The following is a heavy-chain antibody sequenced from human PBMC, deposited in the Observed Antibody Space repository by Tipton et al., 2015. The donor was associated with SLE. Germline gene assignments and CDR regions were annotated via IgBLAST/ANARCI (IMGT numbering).Heavy chain of an antibody. J-gene: IGHJ5*02. CDR3: ARGQANMAARRGKNNWFDP. CDR1: GGSVSSGSYY. CDR2: INHSGST. D-gene: IGHD6-6*01. V-gene: IGHV4-39*07. Sequence: TLSLTCTVSGGSVSSGSYYWSWIRQPPGKGLEWIGEINHSGSTNYNPSLKSRVTISVDTSKNQFSLKLSSVTAADTAVYYCARGQANMAARRGKNNWFDPWGQGTRVTGYS.